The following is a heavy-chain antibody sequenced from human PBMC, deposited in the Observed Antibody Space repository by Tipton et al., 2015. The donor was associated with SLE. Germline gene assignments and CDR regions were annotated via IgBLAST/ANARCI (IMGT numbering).Heavy chain of an antibody. Sequence: SLRLSCAASGFTFSGSAMHWVRQASGKGLEWVGRIRSKANSYATAYAASVKDRFTISRDDSKNTAYLQMNSLKTEDTAVYYCTRHAEILWYSTYYYGMDVWGQGTTVTVSS. D-gene: IGHD2-21*01. CDR3: TRHAEILWYSTYYYGMDV. CDR2: IRSKANSYAT. CDR1: GFTFSGSA. J-gene: IGHJ6*02. V-gene: IGHV3-73*01.